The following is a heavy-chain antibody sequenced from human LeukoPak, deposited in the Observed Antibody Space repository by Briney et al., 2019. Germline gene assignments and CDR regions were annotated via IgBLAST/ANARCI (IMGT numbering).Heavy chain of an antibody. J-gene: IGHJ4*02. CDR1: GFTFSSYA. CDR3: AKEGTHGPIDY. CDR2: ISYDGSNK. Sequence: GALRLSCAASGFTFSSYAMSWVRQAPGKGLEWVALISYDGSNKYYADSVKGRFTISRDNSKNTLYLQMNSLRAEDTAVYYCAKEGTHGPIDYWGQGTLVTVSS. V-gene: IGHV3-30*18.